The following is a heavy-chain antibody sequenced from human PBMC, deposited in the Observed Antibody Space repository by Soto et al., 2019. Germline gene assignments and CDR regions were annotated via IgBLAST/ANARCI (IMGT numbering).Heavy chain of an antibody. D-gene: IGHD6-13*01. CDR2: IYYSGST. CDR1: CGSISSYY. Sequence: SETLSLTCTVSCGSISSYYWSWIRQPPGKGLEWIGYIYYSGSTNYNPSLKSRVTISVDTSKNQSSLKLSSVTAADTAVYYCARIAYLYNSSIGGWFDPWGQGTLVTVSS. CDR3: ARIAYLYNSSIGGWFDP. J-gene: IGHJ5*02. V-gene: IGHV4-59*01.